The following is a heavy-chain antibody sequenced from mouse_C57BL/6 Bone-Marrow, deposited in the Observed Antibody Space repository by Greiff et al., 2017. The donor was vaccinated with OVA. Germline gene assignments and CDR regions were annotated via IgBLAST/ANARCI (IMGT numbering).Heavy chain of an antibody. CDR1: GYTFTSYW. D-gene: IGHD2-5*01. CDR3: AREGYYSNYRWYFDV. J-gene: IGHJ1*03. Sequence: QVQLQQPGAELVKPGASVKLSCKASGYTFTSYWMHWVKQRPGQGLEWIGMIHPNSGSTNYNEKFKSKATLTVDKSSSTAYMQLSSLTSEDSAVYYCAREGYYSNYRWYFDVWGTGTTVTVSS. V-gene: IGHV1-64*01. CDR2: IHPNSGST.